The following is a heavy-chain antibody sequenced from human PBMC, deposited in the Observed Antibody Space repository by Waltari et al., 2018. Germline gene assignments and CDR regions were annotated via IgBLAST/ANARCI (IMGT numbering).Heavy chain of an antibody. CDR3: ATAYSNDALADY. J-gene: IGHJ4*02. CDR2: IWYDGSNK. CDR1: GFTFSSYG. V-gene: IGHV3-33*08. D-gene: IGHD4-4*01. Sequence: QVQLVESGGGVVQPGRSLRLSCAASGFTFSSYGMHWVRQAPGKGLEWVAVIWYDGSNKYDADSVKGRFTISRDNSKNTLYLQMNSLRAEDTAMYYCATAYSNDALADYWGQGTLVTVSS.